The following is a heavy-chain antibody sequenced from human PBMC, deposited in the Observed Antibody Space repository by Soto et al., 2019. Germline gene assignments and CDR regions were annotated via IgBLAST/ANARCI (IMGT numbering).Heavy chain of an antibody. D-gene: IGHD3-9*01. J-gene: IGHJ6*02. V-gene: IGHV1-69*01. CDR1: GGTFSSYA. Sequence: QVQLVQSGAEVKKPGSSVKVSCKASGGTFSSYAISWVRQAPGQGLEWMGGIIPIFGTANYAQKFQGRVTITSDESTSTAYRELSSLRAEDTAVYYCARGITYYDILTPTTYYYYGMDVWGQGTTVTVSS. CDR2: IIPIFGTA. CDR3: ARGITYYDILTPTTYYYYGMDV.